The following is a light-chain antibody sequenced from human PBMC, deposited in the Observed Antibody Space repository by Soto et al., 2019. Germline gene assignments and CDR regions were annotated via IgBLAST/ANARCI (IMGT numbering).Light chain of an antibody. CDR2: AAS. J-gene: IGKJ1*01. CDR1: QTISTY. V-gene: IGKV1-39*01. Sequence: DIQMTQSPSSLSASVGDRVTITCRASQTISTYLNWYQQKPGKAPKVLIYAASSLQSGVPSRFSGSGSGTDFTLTISNLQPDDFATYYCQQSYSTPRTFGQGTKVEIK. CDR3: QQSYSTPRT.